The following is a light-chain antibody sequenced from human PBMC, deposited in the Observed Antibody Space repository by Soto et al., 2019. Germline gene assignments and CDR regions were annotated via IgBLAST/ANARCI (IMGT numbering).Light chain of an antibody. J-gene: IGKJ1*01. V-gene: IGKV1-17*03. CDR1: QDISND. Sequence: DIQMTQSPSAMSASVGDRVTITCRASQDISNDLGWFQQKPGEVPKRLIYAASSLQSGVPSRFGGSGSGTEFTLPISSLQPEDFATYYCLPHYSYPRTFGQGTKVEV. CDR2: AAS. CDR3: LPHYSYPRT.